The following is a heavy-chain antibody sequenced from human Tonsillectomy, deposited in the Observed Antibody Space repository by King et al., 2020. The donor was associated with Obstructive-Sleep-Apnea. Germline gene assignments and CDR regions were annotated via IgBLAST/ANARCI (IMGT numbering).Heavy chain of an antibody. J-gene: IGHJ5*02. Sequence: MQLQESGPGLVKPSQTLSLTCTVSGGYITSGDYYWSWIRQPPGKGLEWIGYVYYSGRTYSNPSLKSRVTISVDTSKIQFSLKLSSVTAADTAVYYCARGNYYDSSGYYHRGEWFDPWGQGTLVTVSS. CDR1: GGYITSGDYY. CDR2: VYYSGRT. D-gene: IGHD3-22*01. CDR3: ARGNYYDSSGYYHRGEWFDP. V-gene: IGHV4-30-4*01.